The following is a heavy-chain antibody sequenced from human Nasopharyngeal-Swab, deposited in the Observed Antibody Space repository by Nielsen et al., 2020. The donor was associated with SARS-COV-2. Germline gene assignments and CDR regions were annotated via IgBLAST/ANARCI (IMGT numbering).Heavy chain of an antibody. D-gene: IGHD4-17*01. CDR3: AHRLTTVTTSSFDP. CDR2: IYWDDDK. Sequence: SGSMLVTPTQTLTLICTFSGFSLNTGGVGVGWIGQPPGKALEWLALIYWDDDKRYSPSLKSKLTITKDTSKNQVVLTMTNMDPVEIATYYCAHRLTTVTTSSFDPWGQGTLVTVSS. V-gene: IGHV2-5*02. CDR1: GFSLNTGGVG. J-gene: IGHJ5*02.